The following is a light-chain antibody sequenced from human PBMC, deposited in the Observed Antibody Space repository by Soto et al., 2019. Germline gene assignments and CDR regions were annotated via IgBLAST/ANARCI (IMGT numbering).Light chain of an antibody. J-gene: IGKJ2*01. V-gene: IGKV1-8*01. CDR3: QQYYSYPYT. Sequence: AIRMTQSPPSMSASTGDGVNITCRASQDIHIYLAWYQQKPGGAPKVLISGASTLRSGVPSRFSGSGSGTEFALTIRSLQAEDFAPYYCQQYYSYPYTFGQGTKLEIK. CDR1: QDIHIY. CDR2: GAS.